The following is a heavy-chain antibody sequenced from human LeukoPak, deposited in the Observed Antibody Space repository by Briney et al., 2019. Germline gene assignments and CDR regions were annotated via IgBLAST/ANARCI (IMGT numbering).Heavy chain of an antibody. Sequence: ASVKVSCKASGYIFTGYYMHWVRQAPGQGLEWMGWINPSGGSTSYAQKFQGRVTMTRDTSTSTVYMELSSLRSEDTPVYYCARGPSGVVVIGLGYWGQGTLVTVSS. V-gene: IGHV1-46*01. J-gene: IGHJ4*02. D-gene: IGHD3-22*01. CDR3: ARGPSGVVVIGLGY. CDR2: INPSGGST. CDR1: GYIFTGYY.